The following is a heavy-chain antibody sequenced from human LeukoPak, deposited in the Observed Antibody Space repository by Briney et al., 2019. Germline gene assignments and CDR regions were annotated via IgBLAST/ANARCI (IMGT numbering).Heavy chain of an antibody. J-gene: IGHJ4*02. CDR3: ASVSYYDSSGWPYYFDY. CDR1: GGSISSGDYY. Sequence: SETLSLTCTVSGGSISSGDYYWSWIRQPPGKGLEWIGYIYYSGSTYYNPSLKSRVTISEDTSKNQFSLKLSSVTAADTAVYYCASVSYYDSSGWPYYFDYWGQGTLVTVSS. D-gene: IGHD3-22*01. CDR2: IYYSGST. V-gene: IGHV4-30-4*08.